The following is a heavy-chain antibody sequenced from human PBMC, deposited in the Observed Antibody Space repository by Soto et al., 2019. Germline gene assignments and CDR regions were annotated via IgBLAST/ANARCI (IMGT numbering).Heavy chain of an antibody. D-gene: IGHD2-2*01. J-gene: IGHJ3*02. CDR1: GGTFSSYA. V-gene: IGHV1-69*13. CDR3: ARGVVPAALGAFDI. Sequence: SVKVSCKASGGTFSSYAISWVRQAPGQGLEWMGGITPIFGTANYAQKFQGRVTITADESTSTAYMELSSLRSEDTAVYYCARGVVPAALGAFDIWGQGTMVTVSS. CDR2: ITPIFGTA.